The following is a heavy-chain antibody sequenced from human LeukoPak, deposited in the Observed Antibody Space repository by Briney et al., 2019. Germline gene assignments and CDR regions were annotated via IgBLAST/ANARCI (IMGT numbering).Heavy chain of an antibody. CDR1: GYSFNTYW. D-gene: IGHD3-9*01. CDR3: ARQADYNILTGYFKGHLDY. V-gene: IGHV5-51*01. J-gene: IGHJ4*02. CDR2: IYPGDSDI. Sequence: GESLEISCQGSGYSFNTYWIAWVRQLPGKGLEWMGIIYPGDSDIRYSPSFQGQVTISADESISTTYLQWSSLKASDTAMYYCARQADYNILTGYFKGHLDYWGQGTLVTVSS.